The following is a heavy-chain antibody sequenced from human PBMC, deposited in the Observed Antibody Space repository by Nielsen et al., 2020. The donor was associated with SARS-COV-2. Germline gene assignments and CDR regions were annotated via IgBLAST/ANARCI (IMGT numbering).Heavy chain of an antibody. J-gene: IGHJ4*02. Sequence: GESLKISCAASGFTFSSYGMHWVRQAPGKGLEWVAVIWYDGSNKYYADSVKGRFTISRDNSKNTLYLQMNSLRAEDTAVYYCARAYSSSSVIDYWGQGTLVTVSS. CDR2: IWYDGSNK. D-gene: IGHD6-6*01. V-gene: IGHV3-33*01. CDR3: ARAYSSSSVIDY. CDR1: GFTFSSYG.